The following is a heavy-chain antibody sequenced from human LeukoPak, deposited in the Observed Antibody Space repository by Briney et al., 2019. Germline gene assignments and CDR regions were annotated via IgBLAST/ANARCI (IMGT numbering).Heavy chain of an antibody. J-gene: IGHJ4*02. D-gene: IGHD5-24*01. V-gene: IGHV3-23*01. CDR1: GFTFSSSA. Sequence: GGSLRLSCAAFGFTFSSSAMSWVRQAPGKGLEWVSTISGSGSGGSTYYADSVKGRFTISRDNSKNTLYLQMNSLRAEDTAVYYCAKSGYNRFDYWGQGTLVTVSS. CDR2: ISGSGSGGST. CDR3: AKSGYNRFDY.